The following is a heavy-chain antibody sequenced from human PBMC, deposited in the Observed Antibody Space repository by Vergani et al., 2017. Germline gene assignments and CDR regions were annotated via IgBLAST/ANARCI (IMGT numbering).Heavy chain of an antibody. CDR3: ARDREGMVYARYYFDY. Sequence: QVQLVLSGALVKKPGASVKVSCKASGYTFTSYYMHWVRPAPGQGLEWMGIINPSGGSTSYAPKFQGRVTMTRDMSTSTVYMELSSLRSEDTAVYYCARDREGMVYARYYFDYWGQGTLVTVSS. CDR2: INPSGGST. J-gene: IGHJ4*02. V-gene: IGHV1-46*01. D-gene: IGHD2-8*01. CDR1: GYTFTSYY.